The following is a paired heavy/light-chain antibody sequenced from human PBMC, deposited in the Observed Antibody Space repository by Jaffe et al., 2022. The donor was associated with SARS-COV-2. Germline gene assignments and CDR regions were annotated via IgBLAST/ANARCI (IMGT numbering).Heavy chain of an antibody. D-gene: IGHD3-10*01. V-gene: IGHV3-23*04. CDR2: ISGSGDST. CDR3: AKVFYISGKYTRPDD. J-gene: IGHJ4*02. Sequence: EVQLVESGGGLVQPGGSLRLSCAASGFTFSSYGMCWVRQAPGKGLEWVSVISGSGDSTFYADSVKGRFTISRDASKNTLYLQMHSLRAEDTAVYYCAKVFYISGKYTRPDDWGQGTLVTVSS. CDR1: GFTFSSYG.
Light chain of an antibody. J-gene: IGLJ3*02. CDR3: CSYAGSYTFWV. CDR2: DVS. V-gene: IGLV2-11*01. CDR1: SSDVGGYSY. Sequence: QSVLTQPRSVSGSPGQSVTITCTGTSSDVGGYSYVSWYQQHPGKAPKLMISDVSKRPPGVPDRFSGSRSGNTASLTISGLQAEDEADYYCCSYAGSYTFWVFGGGTKVTVL.